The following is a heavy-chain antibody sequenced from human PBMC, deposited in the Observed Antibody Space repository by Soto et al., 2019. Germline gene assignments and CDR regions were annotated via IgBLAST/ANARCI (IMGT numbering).Heavy chain of an antibody. V-gene: IGHV4-34*01. J-gene: IGHJ1*01. CDR2: INHSGST. CDR1: GGSFSIYS. Sequence: QVQLQQWGAGLLKPSETLSLTCAVYGGSFSIYSWNWIRQPPGKGLEWIGEINHSGSTNYNPSLKSRVSISVERSKNQFSRKNSSVAAADTAVYYCGRVRSIGGARNRGLGPWGQGTLVTVSS. CDR3: GRVRSIGGARNRGLGP. D-gene: IGHD3-10*01.